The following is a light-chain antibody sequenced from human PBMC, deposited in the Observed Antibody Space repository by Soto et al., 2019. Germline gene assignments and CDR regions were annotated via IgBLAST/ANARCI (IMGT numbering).Light chain of an antibody. CDR1: QDIRNY. J-gene: IGKJ5*01. CDR3: QQSYSTPIT. Sequence: DIQMTQSPSSLSASVGDRVTITCQASQDIRNYLNWYQLKPGKAPKLLIYAASNLQSGVPSRFSGSGSGTEFTLTISSLQPEDFATYYCQQSYSTPITFGQGTRLEIK. V-gene: IGKV1-39*01. CDR2: AAS.